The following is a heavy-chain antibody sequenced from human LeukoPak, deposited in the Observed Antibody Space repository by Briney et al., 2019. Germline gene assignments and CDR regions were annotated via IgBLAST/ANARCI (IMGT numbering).Heavy chain of an antibody. CDR2: IKPNSGAT. CDR1: GYSFTGYY. Sequence: GASMEVSCKASGYSFTGYYIHWVRQAPGQGLEWMGWIKPNSGATKYAQKFQGRVIMTRDTSISTAYMELSRLRSDDTAVYYCARDYCSKTSCFDYWGQGTLVTVSS. V-gene: IGHV1-2*02. J-gene: IGHJ4*02. D-gene: IGHD2-2*01. CDR3: ARDYCSKTSCFDY.